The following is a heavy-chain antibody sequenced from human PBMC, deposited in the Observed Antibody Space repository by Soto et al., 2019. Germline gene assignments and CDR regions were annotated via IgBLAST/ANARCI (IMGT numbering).Heavy chain of an antibody. Sequence: QVQLVQSGAEVKKPGASVRVSCKASGYVFTGFYLHWVRQAPGQGLEWMGWIFPNSGATNYAQKFQGRVTLTRDTSLSNGYMDLTRLTSDDTAVYYCARGRSLKWNWFDRWGQGTLVTVSS. D-gene: IGHD2-15*01. CDR3: ARGRSLKWNWFDR. CDR1: GYVFTGFY. CDR2: IFPNSGAT. V-gene: IGHV1-2*02. J-gene: IGHJ5*02.